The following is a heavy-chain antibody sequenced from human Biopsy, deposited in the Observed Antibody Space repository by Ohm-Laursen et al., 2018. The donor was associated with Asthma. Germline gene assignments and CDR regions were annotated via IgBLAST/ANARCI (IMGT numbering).Heavy chain of an antibody. D-gene: IGHD4-17*01. CDR2: ISSSSSTI. J-gene: IGHJ4*02. Sequence: LSPTCAASGFTFSSYSMNWVRQAPGKGLEWVSYISSSSSTIYYADSVKGRFTISRDNAKNSLYLQMNSLRDEDTAVYYCARPRWGPYGYWGQGTLVTVSS. CDR3: ARPRWGPYGY. V-gene: IGHV3-48*02. CDR1: GFTFSSYS.